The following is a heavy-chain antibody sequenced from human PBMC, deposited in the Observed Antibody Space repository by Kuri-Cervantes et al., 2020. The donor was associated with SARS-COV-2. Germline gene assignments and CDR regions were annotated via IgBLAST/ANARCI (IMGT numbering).Heavy chain of an antibody. CDR2: IWYDGSNK. CDR1: GFTFSSYG. Sequence: GESLKISCAASGFTFSSYGMHWVRQAPGKGLEWVAVIWYDGSNKYYADSVKGRFTISRDNSKNTLYLQMNSLRAADTAVYYCARAGITMVRGVINNWFDPWGQGTLVTVSS. V-gene: IGHV3-33*01. J-gene: IGHJ5*02. CDR3: ARAGITMVRGVINNWFDP. D-gene: IGHD3-10*01.